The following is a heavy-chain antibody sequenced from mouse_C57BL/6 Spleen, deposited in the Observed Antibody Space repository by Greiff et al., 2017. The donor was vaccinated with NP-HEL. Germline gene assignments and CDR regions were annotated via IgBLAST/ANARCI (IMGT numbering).Heavy chain of an antibody. CDR3: ARRGDYYGSSPAWVSY. J-gene: IGHJ3*01. CDR2: FYPRDGST. Sequence: QVQLQQSAAELVKPGASVKISCKVSGYTFPDHTIHWMKQRPEQGLEWIGYFYPRDGSTKYNEKFKGKATLTADKSSSPAYMQLNSLTSEDSAVDFCARRGDYYGSSPAWVSYWGQGTLVTFSA. V-gene: IGHV1-78*01. D-gene: IGHD1-1*01. CDR1: GYTFPDHT.